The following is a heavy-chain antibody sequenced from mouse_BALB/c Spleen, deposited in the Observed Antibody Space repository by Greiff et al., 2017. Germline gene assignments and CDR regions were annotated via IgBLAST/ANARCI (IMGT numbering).Heavy chain of an antibody. V-gene: IGHV5-17*02. J-gene: IGHJ4*01. Sequence: DVMLVESGGGLVQPGGSRKLSCAASGFTFSSFGMHWVRQAPEKGLEWVAYISSGSSTIYYADTVKGRFTISRDNPKNTLFLQMTSLRSEDTAMYYCARAYYGNPYYAMDYWGQGTSVTVSS. CDR3: ARAYYGNPYYAMDY. D-gene: IGHD2-10*01. CDR2: ISSGSSTI. CDR1: GFTFSSFG.